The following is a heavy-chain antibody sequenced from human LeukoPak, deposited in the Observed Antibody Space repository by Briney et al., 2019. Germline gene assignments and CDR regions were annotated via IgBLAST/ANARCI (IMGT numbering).Heavy chain of an antibody. J-gene: IGHJ4*02. Sequence: GGSLRLSCAASGFTFSSYAMHWVRQAPGKGLEWVAVISYDGSNKYYADSVKGRFTISRDNSKNTLYLQMNSLRAEDTAVYYCASRYCSSTSCPWGQGTLVTVSS. CDR3: ASRYCSSTSCP. CDR1: GFTFSSYA. V-gene: IGHV3-30-3*01. CDR2: ISYDGSNK. D-gene: IGHD2-2*01.